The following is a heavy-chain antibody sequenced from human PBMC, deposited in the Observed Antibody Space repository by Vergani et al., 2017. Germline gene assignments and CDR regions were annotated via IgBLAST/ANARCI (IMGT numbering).Heavy chain of an antibody. Sequence: QMQLQESGPGLVKASETLSLTCTFSGDSIISRSYYWGWIRQPPGKGLEGIGSIYNSGNGDSSSSLKSRVTISADTSKNQFSLRLTSVTAADTAVYYCASGKYYSDSTSHFRGRYFDVWGRGTLVTVPS. D-gene: IGHD3-16*01. CDR1: GDSIISRSYY. V-gene: IGHV4-39*01. J-gene: IGHJ2*01. CDR2: IYNSGNG. CDR3: ASGKYYSDSTSHFRGRYFDV.